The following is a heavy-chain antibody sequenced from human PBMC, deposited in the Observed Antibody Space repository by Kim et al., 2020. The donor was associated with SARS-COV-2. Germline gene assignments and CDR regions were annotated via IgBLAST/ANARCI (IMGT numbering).Heavy chain of an antibody. CDR2: DGSMK. CDR3: ASGGWDY. J-gene: IGHJ4*02. Sequence: DGSMKYYADSVKGPFTSSRDNSKKTLYLQMNSLRAEDAAMYYCASGGWDYWGQGTLVTVSS. D-gene: IGHD3-16*01. V-gene: IGHV3-33*01.